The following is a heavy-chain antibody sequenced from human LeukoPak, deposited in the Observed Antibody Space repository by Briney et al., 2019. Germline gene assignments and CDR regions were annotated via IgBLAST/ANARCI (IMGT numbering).Heavy chain of an antibody. Sequence: SETLSLTCTVSGGSLSNYYWNWIRQSPGKGLEWIGYLYYSVTTSYNPSLTSYNPSLKSGVTISGDTSTNQFSLKPSSVPAADPAVYYCARHRRGYSTTWGAVAFEIWGQGTMVTVSS. CDR3: ARHRRGYSTTWGAVAFEI. J-gene: IGHJ3*02. D-gene: IGHD6-13*01. CDR1: GGSLSNYY. V-gene: IGHV4-59*08. CDR2: LYYSVTTSYNPSLT.